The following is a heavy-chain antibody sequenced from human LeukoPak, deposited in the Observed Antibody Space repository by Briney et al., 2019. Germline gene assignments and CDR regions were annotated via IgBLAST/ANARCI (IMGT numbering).Heavy chain of an antibody. J-gene: IGHJ4*02. CDR2: ISGDGKNR. CDR1: GFTFSSYG. Sequence: GGSLRLSCAASGFTFSSYGMSWVRQVPGKGLQWVSAISGDGKNRDYPDSVKGRFTISRDNSKNTLYLQMDSLRAEDTAVYYCARGLTTVTTKSYWGQGTLVTVSS. CDR3: ARGLTTVTTKSY. D-gene: IGHD4-17*01. V-gene: IGHV3-23*01.